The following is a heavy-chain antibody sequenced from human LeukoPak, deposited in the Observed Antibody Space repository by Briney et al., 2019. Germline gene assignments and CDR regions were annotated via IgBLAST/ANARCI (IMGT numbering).Heavy chain of an antibody. J-gene: IGHJ4*02. CDR3: TKYYYDSSGYLYCFDY. CDR1: GFTFTNAW. V-gene: IGHV3-15*01. D-gene: IGHD3-22*01. CDR2: IKSKTDGGTA. Sequence: GGSLRLSCAASGFTFTNAWMSWVRQAPGKGLEWVGRIKSKTDGGTADYAAPVKGRFTISRDGSKNTLYLQMNSLKTEDTAVYYCTKYYYDSSGYLYCFDYWGQGTLVTVSS.